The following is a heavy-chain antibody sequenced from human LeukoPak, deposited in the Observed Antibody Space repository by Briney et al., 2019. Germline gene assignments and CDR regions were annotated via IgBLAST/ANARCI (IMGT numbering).Heavy chain of an antibody. V-gene: IGHV4-4*07. Sequence: SETLSLTCPVSGGSISSYYWSWLRQPAGKGLEWIGRIYTSGRTNYNPTLKSRVTMSEDTSKNQFSLKLSSVTAADTAAYYCARGPYCSGGSCSFDYWGQGTLVTVSS. CDR2: IYTSGRT. D-gene: IGHD2-15*01. CDR3: ARGPYCSGGSCSFDY. CDR1: GGSISSYY. J-gene: IGHJ4*02.